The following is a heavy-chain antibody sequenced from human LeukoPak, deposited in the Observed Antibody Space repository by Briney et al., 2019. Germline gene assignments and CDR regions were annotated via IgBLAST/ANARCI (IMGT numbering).Heavy chain of an antibody. V-gene: IGHV3-53*01. CDR1: GFTVRSNY. D-gene: IGHD1-20*01. CDR2: IYVDGST. CDR3: PRITAYDDS. J-gene: IGHJ5*01. Sequence: GGSLRLSCAASGFTVRSNYMNWVRQAPGKGLEWVSGIYVDGSTYYADSVKGRFTISRDNSRNTLYLQMNSLRAEDTAVYYCPRITAYDDSWGQGTLVTVSS.